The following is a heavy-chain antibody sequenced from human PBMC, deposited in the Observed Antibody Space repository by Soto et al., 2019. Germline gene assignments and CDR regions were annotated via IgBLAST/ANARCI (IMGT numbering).Heavy chain of an antibody. D-gene: IGHD2-15*01. CDR3: ARRDFYCRGRNCYSGDYAMDV. V-gene: IGHV3-21*01. J-gene: IGHJ6*02. CDR2: ISSSSSYI. Sequence: GGSLRLSCAASGFTFSSYSMNWVRQAPGKGLEWVSSISSSSSYIYYADSVKGRFTISRDNAKNSLYLQMNSLRAEDTAVYYCARRDFYCRGRNCYSGDYAMDVWGQGTTVTVSS. CDR1: GFTFSSYS.